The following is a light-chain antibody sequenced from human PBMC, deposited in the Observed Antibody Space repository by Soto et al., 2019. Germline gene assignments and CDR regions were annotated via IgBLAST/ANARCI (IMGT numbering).Light chain of an antibody. CDR2: EVS. Sequence: QSAPTQPPSASGSPGQSATISCTGTSSDVGGYNYVSWYQQYPGKAPKLMIYEVSKRPSGVPDRFSGSKSGNTASLTVSGLQPEDEADYYCSSYAGRSTWVFGGGTKVTVL. CDR1: SSDVGGYNY. CDR3: SSYAGRSTWV. V-gene: IGLV2-8*01. J-gene: IGLJ2*01.